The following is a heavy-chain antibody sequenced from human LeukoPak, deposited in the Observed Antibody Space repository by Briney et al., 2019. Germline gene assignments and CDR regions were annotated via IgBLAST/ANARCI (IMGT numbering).Heavy chain of an antibody. J-gene: IGHJ3*02. CDR3: ASIQEENDAFDI. V-gene: IGHV4-39*01. CDR1: GGSISSSDYY. CDR2: IYYSGNT. Sequence: SETLSLTCSVSGGSISSSDYYWGWIRQPPGKGLEWIGSIYYSGNTFYNSALKSRVTISVDSPKNQLSLKLSSVTAADTAVYYCASIQEENDAFDIWGQGTMVTVSS. D-gene: IGHD5-24*01.